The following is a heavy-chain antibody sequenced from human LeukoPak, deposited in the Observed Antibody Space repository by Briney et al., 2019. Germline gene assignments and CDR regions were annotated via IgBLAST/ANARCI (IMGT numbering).Heavy chain of an antibody. V-gene: IGHV3-33*01. J-gene: IGHJ6*02. CDR1: GFTFISYG. CDR2: IWYDGSNK. D-gene: IGHD3-3*01. CDR3: ARGALTSPSRCDFWSGWTSGMDV. Sequence: PGGSLRLSCAASGFTFISYGMHWVRQAPGKGLEWVAVIWYDGSNKYYADSVKGRFTISRDNSKNTLYLQMNSLRAEDTAVYYCARGALTSPSRCDFWSGWTSGMDVWGQGTTVTVSS.